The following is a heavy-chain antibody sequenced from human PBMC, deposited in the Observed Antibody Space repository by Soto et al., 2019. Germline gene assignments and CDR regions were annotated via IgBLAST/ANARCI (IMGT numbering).Heavy chain of an antibody. CDR3: ARESTYCGGDCYVDY. D-gene: IGHD2-21*02. CDR2: IIPIFGTA. CDR1: GGTFSSYA. V-gene: IGHV1-69*06. J-gene: IGHJ4*02. Sequence: QVQLVQSGAEVKKPGSSVKVSCKASGGTFSSYAISWVRQAPGQGLEWMGGIIPIFGTANYAQKFQGRVTMTADKSTSTAYMELSSLRSEDTAVYYCARESTYCGGDCYVDYWGQGTLVTVSS.